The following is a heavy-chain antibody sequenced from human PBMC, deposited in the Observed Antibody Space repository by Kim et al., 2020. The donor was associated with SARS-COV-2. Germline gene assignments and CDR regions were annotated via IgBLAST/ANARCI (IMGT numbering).Heavy chain of an antibody. V-gene: IGHV4-59*01. D-gene: IGHD6-25*01. CDR3: ARGPAGVYYYGMDV. J-gene: IGHJ6*02. Sequence: SETLSLTCTVSGGSISSYYWSWIRQPPGKGLEWIGYIYYSGSTNYNPSLKSRVTISVDTSKNQFSLKLSSVTAADTAVYYCARGPAGVYYYGMDVWGQGTTVTVSS. CDR1: GGSISSYY. CDR2: IYYSGST.